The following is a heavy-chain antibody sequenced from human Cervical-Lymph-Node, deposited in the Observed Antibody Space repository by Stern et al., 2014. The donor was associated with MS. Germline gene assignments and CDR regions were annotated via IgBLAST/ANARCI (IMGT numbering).Heavy chain of an antibody. V-gene: IGHV1-69*01. J-gene: IGHJ6*02. CDR3: ARPSVGAAYFYYALDV. CDR1: GGTFENYA. CDR2: IIPAFGAP. D-gene: IGHD1-26*01. Sequence: QVQLVQSGGEVKRPGSSVKVSCKASGGTFENYALNWVRQAPGQGVEWMGGIIPAFGAPKSARPFQDSVTISADESTTTSYMELTSLTFEDTAIYYCARPSVGAAYFYYALDVWGQGTTVIVSS.